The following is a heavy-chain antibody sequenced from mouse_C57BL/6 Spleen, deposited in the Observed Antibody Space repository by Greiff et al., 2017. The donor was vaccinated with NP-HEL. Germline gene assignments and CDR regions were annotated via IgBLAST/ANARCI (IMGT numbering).Heavy chain of an antibody. CDR1: GFSFNTYA. J-gene: IGHJ4*01. CDR2: IRSKSNNYAT. V-gene: IGHV10-1*01. Sequence: EVKLVESGGGLVQPKGSLKLSCAASGFSFNTYAMNWVRQAPGKGLEWVARIRSKSNNYATYYADSVKDRFTISRDDSESMLYLQMNNLKTEDTAMYYCVRRATVVMYAMDYRGHSTSGTVFS. D-gene: IGHD1-1*01. CDR3: VRRATVVMYAMDY.